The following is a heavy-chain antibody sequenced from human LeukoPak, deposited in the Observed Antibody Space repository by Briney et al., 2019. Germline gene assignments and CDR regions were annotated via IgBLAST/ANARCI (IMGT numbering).Heavy chain of an antibody. CDR2: IKQDGSEK. D-gene: IGHD2-2*01. Sequence: GGSLRLSCAASGFTFSSYWMSWVRQAPGKGLEWVANIKQDGSEKYYVDSVKGRFTISRDNAKNSLYLQMNSLRAEDTAVYYCARSGRYCSSTSCPSGAFDIWGQGTMVTVSS. J-gene: IGHJ3*02. CDR1: GFTFSSYW. CDR3: ARSGRYCSSTSCPSGAFDI. V-gene: IGHV3-7*01.